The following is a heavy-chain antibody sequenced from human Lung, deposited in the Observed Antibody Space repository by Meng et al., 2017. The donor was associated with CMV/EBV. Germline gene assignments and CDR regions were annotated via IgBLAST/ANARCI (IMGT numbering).Heavy chain of an antibody. CDR3: ARAWVLVTPVGGPPGVAPVVDHYGMDV. Sequence: ASXXVSXKASGYTFTNYDINWVRQATGHGPEWMGWVNPNSGNTGYAQRFQGRVTMTRDTSTRTAYMELSSLRSDDTAVYYCARAWVLVTPVGGPPGVAPVVDHYGMDVWXQGTXVTVSS. CDR1: GYTFTNYD. CDR2: VNPNSGNT. V-gene: IGHV1-8*01. D-gene: IGHD6-13*01. J-gene: IGHJ6*02.